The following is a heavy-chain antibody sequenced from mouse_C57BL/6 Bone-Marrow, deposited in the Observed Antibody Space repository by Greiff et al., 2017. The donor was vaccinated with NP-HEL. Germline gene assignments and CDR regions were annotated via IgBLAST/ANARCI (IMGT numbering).Heavy chain of an antibody. J-gene: IGHJ3*01. Sequence: QVQLQQSGAELVRPGASVTLSCKASGYTFTDYEMHWVKQTPVHGLEWIGAIDPETGGTAYNQKVKGKAILTADKSSSTAYMELRSLTSEDSAVYYCTTHDGYYCWFAYWGQGTLVTVSA. D-gene: IGHD2-3*01. V-gene: IGHV1-15*01. CDR2: IDPETGGT. CDR1: GYTFTDYE. CDR3: TTHDGYYCWFAY.